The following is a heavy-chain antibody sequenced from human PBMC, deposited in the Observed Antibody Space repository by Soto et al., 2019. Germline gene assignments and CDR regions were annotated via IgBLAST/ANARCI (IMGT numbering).Heavy chain of an antibody. Sequence: EVQLVESGGGLVQPGGSLRLSCAASGFTFSSYEMNWVRQAPGKGLEWVSYISSSGSTIYYADSVKGRFTISGDNAKNSLYLQMNSLRAEDTAVYYCARELAVAGIFGWGQGTLVTVST. J-gene: IGHJ4*02. CDR2: ISSSGSTI. CDR3: ARELAVAGIFG. V-gene: IGHV3-48*03. CDR1: GFTFSSYE. D-gene: IGHD6-19*01.